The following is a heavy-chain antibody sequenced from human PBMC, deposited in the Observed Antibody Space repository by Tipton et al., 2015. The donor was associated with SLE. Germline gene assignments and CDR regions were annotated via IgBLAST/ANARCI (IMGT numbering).Heavy chain of an antibody. CDR2: IIHSGRT. J-gene: IGHJ3*02. Sequence: TLSLTCAVYGGSFSGHYWTWIRQPPGKGLEWIGDIIHSGRTNYNPSLKSRVTISIDTSKNQFSLNLTSVTAADTAMYFCVRELDTFDIWGQGTMVTVSS. CDR3: VRELDTFDI. D-gene: IGHD1-7*01. CDR1: GGSFSGHY. V-gene: IGHV4-34*12.